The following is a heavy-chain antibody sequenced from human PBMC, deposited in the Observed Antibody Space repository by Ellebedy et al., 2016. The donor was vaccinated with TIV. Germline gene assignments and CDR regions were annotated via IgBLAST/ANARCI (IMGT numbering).Heavy chain of an antibody. CDR3: ARGGFFGSGSALGGI. CDR1: GGFISSYC. Sequence: PSETLSLTCTVSGGFISSYCWSWVRQSPGKGLEWIAYIYYSGRTNYNPSLKSRVTISVDPPKKQFSLNLTSVTAADTAVYYCARGGFFGSGSALGGIWGQGTKVTVSS. CDR2: IYYSGRT. V-gene: IGHV4-59*01. D-gene: IGHD3-10*01. J-gene: IGHJ3*02.